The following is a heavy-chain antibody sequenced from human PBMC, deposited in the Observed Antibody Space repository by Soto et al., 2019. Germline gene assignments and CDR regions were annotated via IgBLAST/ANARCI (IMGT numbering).Heavy chain of an antibody. V-gene: IGHV3-23*01. CDR2: ISGSGGST. D-gene: IGHD5-12*01. CDR1: GFTFSSYA. Sequence: GGSLRLSCAASGFTFSSYAMSWVRQAPGKGLEWVSAISGSGGSTYYADSVKGRFTISRDNSKNTLYLQMNSLRAEDTAVYYCTRGYSGLSIYAFDIWGQEAMVTVSS. J-gene: IGHJ3*02. CDR3: TRGYSGLSIYAFDI.